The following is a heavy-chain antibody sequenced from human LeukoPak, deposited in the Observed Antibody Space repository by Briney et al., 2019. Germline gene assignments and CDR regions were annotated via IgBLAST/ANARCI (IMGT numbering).Heavy chain of an antibody. V-gene: IGHV1-69*10. CDR2: IIPILGIA. CDR1: GGTFSSYA. D-gene: IGHD4-17*01. J-gene: IGHJ4*02. CDR3: ARDPDDYGDYPHY. Sequence: VKVSCKASGGTFSSYAISWVRQAPGQGLEWMGRIIPILGIANYAQKFQGRVTITADKSTSTAYMELSSLRSEDTAVYYCARDPDDYGDYPHYWGQGTLVTVSS.